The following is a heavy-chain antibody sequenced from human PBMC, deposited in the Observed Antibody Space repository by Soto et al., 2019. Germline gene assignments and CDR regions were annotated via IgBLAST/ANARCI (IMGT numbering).Heavy chain of an antibody. V-gene: IGHV3-9*01. CDR1: GFTFDDYA. J-gene: IGHJ6*02. CDR2: ISWNSGSI. CDR3: AKAYGRVQRDGMDV. Sequence: EVQLVESGGGLVQPGRSLRLSCAASGFTFDDYAMHWVRQAPGKGLEWVSGISWNSGSIGYADSVKGRFTISRDNAKNSLYLQMNSLRAEDTVLYYCAKAYGRVQRDGMDVWGQGTTVTVSS. D-gene: IGHD4-17*01.